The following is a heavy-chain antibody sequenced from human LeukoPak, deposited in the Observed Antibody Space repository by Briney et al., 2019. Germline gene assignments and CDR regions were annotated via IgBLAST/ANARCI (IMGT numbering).Heavy chain of an antibody. CDR2: ISSSSSDI. J-gene: IGHJ4*02. V-gene: IGHV3-21*01. D-gene: IGHD2-21*02. CDR3: TRDQRLLN. Sequence: PGGSLRLSCAASGFXFSYYSINWVRQAPGKGLEWVSSISSSSSDIYYADSVKGRFTISRDDDKNSLYLHMNSLRAEDTAVYYCTRDQRLLNWGQGTLVTVSS. CDR1: GFXFSYYS.